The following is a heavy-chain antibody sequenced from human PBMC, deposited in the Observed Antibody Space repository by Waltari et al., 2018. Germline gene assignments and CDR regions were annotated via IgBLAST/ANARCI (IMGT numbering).Heavy chain of an antibody. V-gene: IGHV4-34*01. J-gene: IGHJ3*02. CDR2: INHSGST. Sequence: QVQLQQWGAGLLKPSETLSLTCAVYGGSFSGYYWSWIRQPPGKGLEWIGEINHSGSTNYNPSLKSRVTISVDTSKNQFSLKLSSVTAADTAVYYCASPINYYDSSYRAFDIWGQGTMVTVSS. D-gene: IGHD3-22*01. CDR3: ASPINYYDSSYRAFDI. CDR1: GGSFSGYY.